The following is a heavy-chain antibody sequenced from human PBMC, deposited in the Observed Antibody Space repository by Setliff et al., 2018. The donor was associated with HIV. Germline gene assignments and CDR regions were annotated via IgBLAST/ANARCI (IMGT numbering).Heavy chain of an antibody. D-gene: IGHD3-22*01. Sequence: SETLSLTCSVSGASIRGSDFYWGWIRQSPGRRPEWIGDIFYSGSTSYNPSLRSRVTMSLDTSKNQFSLELSSVTAADTAVYYCASIGHYYDSSGYSEPYYFDYWGQGTLVTVSS. CDR2: IFYSGST. CDR3: ASIGHYYDSSGYSEPYYFDY. V-gene: IGHV4-39*07. CDR1: GASIRGSDFY. J-gene: IGHJ4*02.